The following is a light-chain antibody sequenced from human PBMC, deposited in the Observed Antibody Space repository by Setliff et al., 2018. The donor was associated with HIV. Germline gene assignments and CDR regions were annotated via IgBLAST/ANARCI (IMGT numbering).Light chain of an antibody. CDR1: TSDIGSYTF. Sequence: QSVLTQPASVSGSPGQSITISCTGTTSDIGSYTFVSWYQHYPGEAPKLILYEVTDRPSGVSYRFSGSRSGTTASLTISGLRAEDEADYYCASYTKRNVFVFGTGTKGTVL. CDR2: EVT. J-gene: IGLJ1*01. CDR3: ASYTKRNVFV. V-gene: IGLV2-14*01.